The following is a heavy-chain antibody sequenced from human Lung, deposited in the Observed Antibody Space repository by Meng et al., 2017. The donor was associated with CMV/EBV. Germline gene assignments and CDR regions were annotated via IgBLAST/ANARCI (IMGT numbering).Heavy chain of an antibody. CDR2: ISVKNGEA. D-gene: IGHD6-13*01. Sequence: QVQLEQSGADAEKPGASMQVSCKASGYIFINYDISWVRQAPGQGLEWMGWISVKNGEAKYPQNFQGRVTMTTDTTTSTAYMELRSLTSDDTAVYYCARYVPNGSFWYFDFWGRGTLVTVSS. J-gene: IGHJ2*01. CDR3: ARYVPNGSFWYFDF. CDR1: GYIFINYD. V-gene: IGHV1-18*01.